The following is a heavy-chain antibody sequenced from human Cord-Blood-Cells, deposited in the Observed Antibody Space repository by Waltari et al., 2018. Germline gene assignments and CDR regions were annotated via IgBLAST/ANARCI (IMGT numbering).Heavy chain of an antibody. V-gene: IGHV1-2*02. Sequence: VPLVQSGAEVKKPGASVKVSCKASGYTFTGYYMHWVRQAPGQVLEWMGWINTNSGGTDCAQKFQVRVTRTRDTSISTAYMELSRLRSDDTAVYYCARDTTGDDIYGPWYVDLWGRGTLVTVSS. CDR2: INTNSGGT. J-gene: IGHJ2*01. CDR3: ARDTTGDDIYGPWYVDL. D-gene: IGHD7-27*01. CDR1: GYTFTGYY.